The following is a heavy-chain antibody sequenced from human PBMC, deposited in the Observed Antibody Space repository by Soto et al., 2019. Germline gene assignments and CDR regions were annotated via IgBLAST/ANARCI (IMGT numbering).Heavy chain of an antibody. J-gene: IGHJ4*02. Sequence: SETLSLTCTVSGGSIISYYWSWILQPPGKGLEWIGYIYYSGSTNYNPSLKSRVTISVDTSKNHFSLKLSSVTSADTAVYYCARRYGPSFDYWGQGTLVTVSS. CDR3: ARRYGPSFDY. D-gene: IGHD4-17*01. V-gene: IGHV4-59*01. CDR2: IYYSGST. CDR1: GGSIISYY.